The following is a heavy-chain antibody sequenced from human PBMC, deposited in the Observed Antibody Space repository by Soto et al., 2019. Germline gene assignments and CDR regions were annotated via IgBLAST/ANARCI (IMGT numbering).Heavy chain of an antibody. CDR3: ARHNYCSSTSCYYYYYYMDV. CDR1: GGTFSSYT. Sequence: QVQLVQSGAEVKKPGSSVKVSCKASGGTFSSYTISWVRQAPGQGLEWMGRIIPILGIANYAQKFQGRVTITADKSTSTAYMELSSLRSEDTAVYYCARHNYCSSTSCYYYYYYMDVWGKGTTVAVSS. V-gene: IGHV1-69*02. CDR2: IIPILGIA. J-gene: IGHJ6*03. D-gene: IGHD2-2*01.